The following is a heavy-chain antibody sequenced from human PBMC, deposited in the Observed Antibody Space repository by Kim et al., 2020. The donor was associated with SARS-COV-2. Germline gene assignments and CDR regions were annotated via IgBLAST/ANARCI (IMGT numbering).Heavy chain of an antibody. J-gene: IGHJ4*02. D-gene: IGHD2-15*01. CDR2: MNPGGGTA. Sequence: ASVKVSCKASGYALTSHYVHWVRQAPGQGLEWRGIMNPGGGTATYAQKFRGRVTMTRDTSTSTAYMELTGLTSEDTAVYYCARGEGTVVSVAASAHFFDAWGQGALLTVSS. CDR3: ARGEGTVVSVAASAHFFDA. CDR1: GYALTSHY. V-gene: IGHV1-46*01.